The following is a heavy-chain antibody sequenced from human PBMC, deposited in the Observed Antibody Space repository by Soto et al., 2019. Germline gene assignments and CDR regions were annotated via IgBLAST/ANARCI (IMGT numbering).Heavy chain of an antibody. J-gene: IGHJ3*02. V-gene: IGHV4-31*03. CDR2: IYYSGST. D-gene: IGHD3-22*01. CDR1: GGSISSGGYY. CDR3: AREYYYDSSGYYSEFDAFDI. Sequence: PWETLSLTCTVSGGSISSGGYYWGWIRQHPGKGLEWIGYIYYSGSTYYNPSLKSRVTIAVDTSKNQFSLKLSSLTAADTAVYYCAREYYYDSSGYYSEFDAFDIWGQGTMVT.